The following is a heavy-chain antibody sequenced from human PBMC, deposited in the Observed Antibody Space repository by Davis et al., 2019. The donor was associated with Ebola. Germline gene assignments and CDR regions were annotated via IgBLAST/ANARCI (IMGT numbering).Heavy chain of an antibody. J-gene: IGHJ6*02. D-gene: IGHD3-10*01. CDR3: AKNGPRGVDYQYYDYYGMDV. CDR1: GFPFNSFS. V-gene: IGHV3-43*02. CDR2: ISGDGGTT. Sequence: GGSLRLSCATSGFPFNSFSMNWVRQAPGKGLEWVSLISGDGGTTYYADSVKGRFTVSRDNSKKSLYLQVNSLRIEDTALYYCAKNGPRGVDYQYYDYYGMDVWGHGTTVIVSS.